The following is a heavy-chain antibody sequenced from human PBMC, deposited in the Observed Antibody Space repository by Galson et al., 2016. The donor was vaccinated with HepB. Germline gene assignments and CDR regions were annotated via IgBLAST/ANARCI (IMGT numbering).Heavy chain of an antibody. Sequence: SETLSLTCTVSGGSISPYFWSWIRRPPGKGLEWIAYIYFSGTTNYNPSLKSRVTISLDTSKGQLSLKVTSVTAADSAVYYCARSYGGYAFDIWGQVTMVTVSS. V-gene: IGHV4-59*01. CDR1: GGSISPYF. CDR3: ARSYGGYAFDI. D-gene: IGHD4-23*01. CDR2: IYFSGTT. J-gene: IGHJ3*02.